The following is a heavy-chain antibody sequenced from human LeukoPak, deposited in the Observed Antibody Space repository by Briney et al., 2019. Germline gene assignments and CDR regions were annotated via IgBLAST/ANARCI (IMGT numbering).Heavy chain of an antibody. J-gene: IGHJ4*02. CDR2: ISSGGNTI. Sequence: GGSLRLSCAASGFTFSSYEMNWVRQAPGKGLELVSYISSGGNTIYYADSVKGRFTISRDNAKNSLYLQMNSLRAEDTAVYYCARGLGSSGYYSANWGQGTLVTVSS. CDR3: ARGLGSSGYYSAN. D-gene: IGHD3-22*01. CDR1: GFTFSSYE. V-gene: IGHV3-48*03.